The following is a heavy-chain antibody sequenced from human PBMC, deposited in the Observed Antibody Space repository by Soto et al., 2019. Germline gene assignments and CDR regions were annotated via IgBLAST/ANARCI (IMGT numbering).Heavy chain of an antibody. V-gene: IGHV3-23*01. CDR2: ISGSGGST. Sequence: GGSLRLSCAASGFTFSSYAMSWVRQAPGKGLEWVSAISGSGGSTYYADSVKGRFTISRDNSKNTLYLQMNSLRAEDTAVYYCAKDGSGSYYNVNSFDPWGQGTLVTVSS. J-gene: IGHJ5*02. D-gene: IGHD3-10*01. CDR3: AKDGSGSYYNVNSFDP. CDR1: GFTFSSYA.